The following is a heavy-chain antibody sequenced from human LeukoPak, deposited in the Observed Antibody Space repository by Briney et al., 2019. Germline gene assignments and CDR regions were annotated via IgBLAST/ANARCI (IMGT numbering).Heavy chain of an antibody. CDR2: INPTGDST. CDR1: GYTFTIYY. CDR3: ARHPSPQLHHFDY. V-gene: IGHV1-46*01. D-gene: IGHD2-2*01. J-gene: IGHJ4*02. Sequence: ASVKVSCKASGYTFTIYYIHWVRQAPGQGLEWMGIINPTGDSTSYAQKFQARVTMTRDTSTNTVYMELSSLRSEDTAVYYCARHPSPQLHHFDYWGQGTLVTVSS.